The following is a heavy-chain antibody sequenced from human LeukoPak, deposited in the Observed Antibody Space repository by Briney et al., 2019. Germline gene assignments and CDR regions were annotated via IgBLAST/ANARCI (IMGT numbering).Heavy chain of an antibody. V-gene: IGHV3-23*01. CDR3: VRDLGGRSGH. Sequence: GGSLRLSCAASGFIFSNYGMSWVRQAPGKGLEWVSAISGSGDTTYYADSVKGRFTISRDNAKNTLYLQMNSLTAEDTAVYYCVRDLGGRSGHWGQGTLVTVSS. CDR2: ISGSGDTT. D-gene: IGHD1-26*01. J-gene: IGHJ4*02. CDR1: GFIFSNYG.